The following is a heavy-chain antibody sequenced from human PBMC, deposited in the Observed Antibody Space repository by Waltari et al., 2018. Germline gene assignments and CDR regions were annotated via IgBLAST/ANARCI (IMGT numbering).Heavy chain of an antibody. Sequence: QVQLQESGPGLVKPSGTLSLTCAVSGGSISSSNWWSWVRQPPGKGLGWIGEIEHSGSTNYNPSLKSRGTISVGKAKNQFSLKLSSVTAADTAVYYCAREGWYYDSSGSRPPIDYWGQGTLVTVSS. CDR2: IEHSGST. D-gene: IGHD3-22*01. V-gene: IGHV4-4*02. CDR3: AREGWYYDSSGSRPPIDY. CDR1: GGSISSSNW. J-gene: IGHJ4*02.